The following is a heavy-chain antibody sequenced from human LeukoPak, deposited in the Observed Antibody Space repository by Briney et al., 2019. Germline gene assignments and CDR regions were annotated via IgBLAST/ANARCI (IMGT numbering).Heavy chain of an antibody. CDR1: GLTFSTYG. V-gene: IGHV3-33*01. Sequence: PGGSLRLSCAASGLTFSTYGMHWVRQAPGQGLKWVAVIWSDGSGKYHADSVKGRFTISRDNSKKTLYLQMSGLRIEDTAVYYCGRDRTDKHFIDYWGQGTLVTVSS. CDR3: GRDRTDKHFIDY. D-gene: IGHD3-9*01. CDR2: IWSDGSGK. J-gene: IGHJ4*02.